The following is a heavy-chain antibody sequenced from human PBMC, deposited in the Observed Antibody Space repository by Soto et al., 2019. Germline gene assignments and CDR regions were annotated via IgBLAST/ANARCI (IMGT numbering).Heavy chain of an antibody. Sequence: ATVKVSCKASGYTFTGHYIHWVRQAPEQGPEWMGEIGPESGATRYAQRFQGRVTMTRDMSITTVYMELNNLSPDDTAVYYCGRGRSGQIVVFYWGQGTPVTVSS. V-gene: IGHV1-2*02. CDR3: GRGRSGQIVVFY. CDR1: GYTFTGHY. D-gene: IGHD1-26*01. J-gene: IGHJ4*02. CDR2: IGPESGAT.